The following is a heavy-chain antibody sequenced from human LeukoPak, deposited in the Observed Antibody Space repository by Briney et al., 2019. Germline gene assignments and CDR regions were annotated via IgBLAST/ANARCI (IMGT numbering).Heavy chain of an antibody. CDR2: LYSDGNT. V-gene: IGHV3-53*01. CDR1: GFTVITND. CDR3: ARGVEPLAANTLAY. D-gene: IGHD1-14*01. J-gene: IGHJ4*02. Sequence: PGGSLRLSCAVSGFTVITNDMTWVRQAPGKGLGWVSVLYSDGNTKYADSVQGRFTISRDNSKNTLYLEMNSLSPDDTAVYYCARGVEPLAANTLAYWGQGTLVTVSS.